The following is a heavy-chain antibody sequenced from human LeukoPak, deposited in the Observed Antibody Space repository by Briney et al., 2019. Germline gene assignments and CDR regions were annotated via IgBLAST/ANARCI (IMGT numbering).Heavy chain of an antibody. CDR1: GFIFGGSW. Sequence: GGSLRLSCTASGFIFGGSWMAWIRQVPGKGLEWVAIIKKDGSEKYYVDSMKGRFTISRDNAKNSLFLQMNSLRAEDTAIYYCTTDTWYSAGHWGQGTLVTVSS. CDR2: IKKDGSEK. V-gene: IGHV3-7*03. CDR3: TTDTWYSAGH. D-gene: IGHD2-15*01. J-gene: IGHJ4*02.